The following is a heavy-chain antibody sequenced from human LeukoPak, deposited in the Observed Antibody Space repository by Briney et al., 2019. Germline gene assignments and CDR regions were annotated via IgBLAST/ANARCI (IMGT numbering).Heavy chain of an antibody. Sequence: GGSLRLSRAASGFTFSIYSMNWVRQAPGKGLEWVSSISSSSSYIYYADSVKGRFTISRDNAKNSLYLQMHSLRAEDTAVYYCAKGEIAAQLMPEYYFDYWGQGTLVTVSS. D-gene: IGHD6-13*01. CDR3: AKGEIAAQLMPEYYFDY. V-gene: IGHV3-21*01. CDR1: GFTFSIYS. J-gene: IGHJ4*02. CDR2: ISSSSSYI.